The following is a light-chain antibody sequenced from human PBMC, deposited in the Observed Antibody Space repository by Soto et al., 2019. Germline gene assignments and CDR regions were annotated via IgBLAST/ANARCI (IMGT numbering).Light chain of an antibody. Sequence: EVVLTQSPGTLSLSPGERASLSCRASQSVSFRYLAWYQQSLGQAPRLLTYDASTRANGIPDRFSGSGSGKDFNITISRLESEDFAVYYCQPSGSLPITFGQGTRLEIK. J-gene: IGKJ5*01. CDR3: QPSGSLPIT. CDR2: DAS. V-gene: IGKV3-20*01. CDR1: QSVSFRY.